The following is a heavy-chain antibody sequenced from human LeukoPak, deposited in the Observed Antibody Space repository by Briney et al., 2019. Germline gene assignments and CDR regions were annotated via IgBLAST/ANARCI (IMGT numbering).Heavy chain of an antibody. CDR2: FTATGGRT. CDR1: GFIFSNYA. Sequence: GGSLRLSCAASGFIFSNYAMTWVRQAPGKGLEWVSSFTATGGRTYYEDSVKGRFTISRDNSKNTLYLQLNSLRAEDTAVYFCAKGLLDPNLVLDYWGQGTLVTVSS. V-gene: IGHV3-23*01. D-gene: IGHD2-8*02. J-gene: IGHJ4*02. CDR3: AKGLLDPNLVLDY.